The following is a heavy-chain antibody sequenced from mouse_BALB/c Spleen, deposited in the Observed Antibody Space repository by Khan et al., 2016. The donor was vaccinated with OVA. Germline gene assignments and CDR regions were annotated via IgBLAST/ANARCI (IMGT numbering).Heavy chain of an antibody. CDR2: IHYSGST. V-gene: IGHV3-1*02. CDR1: GYSITSDYS. D-gene: IGHD6-1*01. CDR3: CRYVNYFDY. J-gene: IGHJ2*01. Sequence: EVQLQESGPDLVKPSQSLSLTCTVTGYSITSDYSRYWIRQFPGNKVEWMGYIHYSGSTNYNPSLKSRITITRNTSKKQFFLQLNSVTTEETAATDCCRYVNYFDYWGQGTTLTVSS.